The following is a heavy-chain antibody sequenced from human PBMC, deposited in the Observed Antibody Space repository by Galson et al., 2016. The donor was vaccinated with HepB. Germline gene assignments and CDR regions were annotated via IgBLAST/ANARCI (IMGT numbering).Heavy chain of an antibody. J-gene: IGHJ5*02. D-gene: IGHD3-10*01. V-gene: IGHV3-23*01. CDR3: AKRREYYYGSGNFNWFDP. Sequence: SLRLSCAASGFTFSSYAMSWVRQAPGKGLKWVSSIGGGADTYYADSVKGRFIISRDNSKNTLYLQMNSLRAEDTAIYYCAKRREYYYGSGNFNWFDPWGQGTLVTVSS. CDR2: IGGGADT. CDR1: GFTFSSYA.